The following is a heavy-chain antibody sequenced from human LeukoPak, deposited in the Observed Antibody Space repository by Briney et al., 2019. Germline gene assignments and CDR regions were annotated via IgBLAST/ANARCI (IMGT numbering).Heavy chain of an antibody. Sequence: PGGSLRLSCAASGFTFSSYWMSWVRQAPGKGLEWVANIKQDGSEKYYVDSVKDRFTISRDNAKNSLYLQMNSLRAEDTAVYYCARDSGWLLSHAFDIWGQGTMVTVSS. CDR3: ARDSGWLLSHAFDI. CDR2: IKQDGSEK. V-gene: IGHV3-7*01. CDR1: GFTFSSYW. D-gene: IGHD3-3*01. J-gene: IGHJ3*02.